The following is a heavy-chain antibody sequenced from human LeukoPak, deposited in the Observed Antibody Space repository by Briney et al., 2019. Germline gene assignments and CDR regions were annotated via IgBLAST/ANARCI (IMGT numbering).Heavy chain of an antibody. CDR3: ARRAGAYSHPYDY. D-gene: IGHD4/OR15-4a*01. Sequence: GGSLRLSCAASGFTFNSYTMNWVRQAPGKGLEWVSSISSSSSYIYYAASVRGRFTISRDNAKNSLYLQMNRLRADDTAVYYCARRAGAYSHPYDYWGQGTLVTVSS. CDR2: ISSSSSYI. J-gene: IGHJ4*02. CDR1: GFTFNSYT. V-gene: IGHV3-21*01.